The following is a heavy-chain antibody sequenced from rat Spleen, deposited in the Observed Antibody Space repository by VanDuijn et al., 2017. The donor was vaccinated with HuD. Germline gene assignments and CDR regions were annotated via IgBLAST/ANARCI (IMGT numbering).Heavy chain of an antibody. D-gene: IGHD1-12*02. CDR2: ITNTCGST. CDR3: TRDSDGTPFDY. CDR1: GFTFNNYW. V-gene: IGHV5-31*01. J-gene: IGHJ2*01. Sequence: EVQLVESGGGLVQPGRSLKLSCVASGFTFNNYWMTWIRQAPGKGLEWVASITNTCGSTYYPDSVKGRFTISRDNAKSTLYLQMNSLRSEDTATYYCTRDSDGTPFDYWGQGVMVTVSS.